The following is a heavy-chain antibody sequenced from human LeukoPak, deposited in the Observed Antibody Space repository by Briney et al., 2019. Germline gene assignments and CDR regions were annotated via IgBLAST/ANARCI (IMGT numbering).Heavy chain of an antibody. J-gene: IGHJ4*02. CDR2: ISSSSTI. V-gene: IGHV3-48*01. D-gene: IGHD6-19*01. CDR1: GFTFSSYS. CDR3: ARDRGSGWYEGY. Sequence: GGSLRLSCAASGFTFSSYSMNWVRQAPGKGLEWVSYISSSSTIYYADSVKGRFTISRDNAKNSLYLQMNSLRAEDTAVYYCARDRGSGWYEGYWGQGTLVTVSS.